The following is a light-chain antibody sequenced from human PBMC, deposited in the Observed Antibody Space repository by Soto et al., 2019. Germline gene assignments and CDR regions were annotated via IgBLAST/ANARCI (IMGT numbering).Light chain of an antibody. CDR2: EVY. Sequence: QSVLTQPPSASGSPGQSVTISCTGSSTDVGAYNYVSWYQQHPGKAPKLIIYEVYKRPSGVPDRFSGSKSDNTASLTVSGLQADDEADYYCSSHAGSINVAFGGGTKLTVL. CDR3: SSHAGSINVA. J-gene: IGLJ2*01. CDR1: STDVGAYNY. V-gene: IGLV2-8*01.